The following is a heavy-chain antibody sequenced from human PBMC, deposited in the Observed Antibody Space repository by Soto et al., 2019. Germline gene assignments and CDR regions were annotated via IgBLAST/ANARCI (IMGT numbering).Heavy chain of an antibody. D-gene: IGHD3-22*01. CDR3: AKDGFYYDSSGYYIGYYYYGMDV. CDR1: GFTFSSYA. CDR2: ISGSGGST. V-gene: IGHV3-23*01. J-gene: IGHJ6*02. Sequence: GGSLRLSCAASGFTFSSYAMSWVRQAPGKGLEWVSAISGSGGSTYYADSVKGRFTISRDNSKNTLYLQMNSLRAEDTAVYYCAKDGFYYDSSGYYIGYYYYGMDVGGQGTRVTVSS.